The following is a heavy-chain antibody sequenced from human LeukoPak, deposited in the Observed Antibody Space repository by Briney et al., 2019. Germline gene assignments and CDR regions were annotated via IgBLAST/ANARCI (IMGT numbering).Heavy chain of an antibody. V-gene: IGHV4-38-2*02. CDR2: IYQSGST. J-gene: IGHJ4*02. CDR3: ARVTGYMIEDYFDY. D-gene: IGHD3-22*01. Sequence: PSETLSLTCSVSGYSIANGYHWAWVRQPPGNRLEWLGSIYQSGSTNYNPSLKSRVTISVETSKNQFSLKLSSVTAADTAVYYCARVTGYMIEDYFDYWGQGTLVTVSS. CDR1: GYSIANGYH.